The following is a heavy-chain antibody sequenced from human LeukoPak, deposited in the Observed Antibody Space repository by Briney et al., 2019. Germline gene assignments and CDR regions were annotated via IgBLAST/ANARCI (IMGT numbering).Heavy chain of an antibody. CDR3: AAGETTTVTTARLPAIDY. V-gene: IGHV1-69*05. D-gene: IGHD4-11*01. CDR1: GGTFSSYA. CDR2: IIPIFGTA. Sequence: SVKVSCKASGGTFSSYAISWVRQAPGQGLEWMGGIIPIFGTANYAQKFQGRVTITTDESTSTAYMELSSLRSEDTAVYYCAAGETTTVTTARLPAIDYWGQGTLVTVSS. J-gene: IGHJ4*02.